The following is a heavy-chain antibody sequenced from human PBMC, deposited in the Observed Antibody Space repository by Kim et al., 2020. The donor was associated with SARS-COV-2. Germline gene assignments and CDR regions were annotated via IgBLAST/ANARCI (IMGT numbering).Heavy chain of an antibody. D-gene: IGHD2-2*02. CDR1: GGSISSGGYY. Sequence: SETLSLTCTVSGGSISSGGYYWSWIRQHPGKGLEWIGYIYYSGSTYYNPSLKSRVTISVDTSKNQFSLKLSSVTAADTAVYYCARGALDIVVVPAAIYFDYWGQGTLVTVSS. V-gene: IGHV4-31*03. CDR3: ARGALDIVVVPAAIYFDY. J-gene: IGHJ4*02. CDR2: IYYSGST.